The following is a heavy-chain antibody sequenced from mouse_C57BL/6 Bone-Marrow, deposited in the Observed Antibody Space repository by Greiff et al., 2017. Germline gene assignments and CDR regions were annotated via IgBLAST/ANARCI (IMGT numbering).Heavy chain of an antibody. J-gene: IGHJ2*01. Sequence: LQQSGAELVRPGASVKMSCKASGYTFTSYNMHWVKQTPRQGLEWIGAIYPGNGDTSYNQKFKGKATLTVDKSSSTAYMQLSSLTSEDSAVYFCARSLYDGYYVPFDYWGQGTTLTVSS. D-gene: IGHD2-3*01. V-gene: IGHV1-12*01. CDR2: IYPGNGDT. CDR1: GYTFTSYN. CDR3: ARSLYDGYYVPFDY.